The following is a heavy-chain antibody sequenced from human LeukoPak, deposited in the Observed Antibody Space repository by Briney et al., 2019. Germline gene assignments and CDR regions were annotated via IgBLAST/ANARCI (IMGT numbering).Heavy chain of an antibody. CDR1: GFTFSSYA. J-gene: IGHJ4*02. CDR2: ISYDGSNK. Sequence: GRSLRLSCAASGFTFSSYAMHWVRQAPGRGLEWVAVISYDGSNKYYADSVKGRFTISRDSAKNTLYLQMNSLRAEDTAVYYCARALITMIRGVIDYWGQGTLVTVSS. CDR3: ARALITMIRGVIDY. V-gene: IGHV3-30-3*01. D-gene: IGHD3-10*01.